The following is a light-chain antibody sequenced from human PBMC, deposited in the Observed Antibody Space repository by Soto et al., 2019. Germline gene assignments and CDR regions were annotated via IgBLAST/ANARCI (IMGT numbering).Light chain of an antibody. Sequence: EIVMTQSPSTLSVSPGERATLSCRASQSVSSNLAWYQQKPGQAPRLLIYGASTRATGIPARFSGSGSGTEFTLTISSLQSEDFAVYYCQQYNNWPPAFGQGKRLESK. CDR3: QQYNNWPPA. J-gene: IGKJ5*01. CDR1: QSVSSN. CDR2: GAS. V-gene: IGKV3-15*01.